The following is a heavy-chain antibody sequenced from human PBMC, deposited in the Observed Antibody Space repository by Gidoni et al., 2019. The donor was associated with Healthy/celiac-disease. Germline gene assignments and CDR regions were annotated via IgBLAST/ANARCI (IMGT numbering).Heavy chain of an antibody. Sequence: QVQLQESGPGLVKPLQTLSLTCTVSGGSISSGSYYWSWLRQPAGQGLECIGRIYTSGSTNYNPSLKSRVTISVDTAKNQFSLKLSSVTAADTAVYYCARDSWQLVTDYDYYGMDVWGQGTTVTVSS. CDR1: GGSISSGSYY. CDR3: ARDSWQLVTDYDYYGMDV. CDR2: IYTSGST. D-gene: IGHD6-13*01. V-gene: IGHV4-61*02. J-gene: IGHJ6*02.